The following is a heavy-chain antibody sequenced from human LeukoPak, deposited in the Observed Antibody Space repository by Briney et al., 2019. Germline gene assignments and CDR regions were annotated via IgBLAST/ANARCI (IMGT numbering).Heavy chain of an antibody. CDR2: ISANSGNT. Sequence: GASVKVSCKSSGYSFRRNGISWVRQAPGQGLEWMAWISANSGNTNYAQNFQGRVTLTTDTSTSTACMELRSLRSDDTAVYYCARDVNYAFDYWGQGTLVTVSS. V-gene: IGHV1-18*01. CDR1: GYSFRRNG. CDR3: ARDVNYAFDY. D-gene: IGHD3-16*01. J-gene: IGHJ4*02.